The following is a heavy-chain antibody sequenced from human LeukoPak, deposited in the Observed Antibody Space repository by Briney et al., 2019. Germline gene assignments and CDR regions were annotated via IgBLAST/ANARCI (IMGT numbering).Heavy chain of an antibody. CDR3: ARDNDYDSSGYYLDY. J-gene: IGHJ4*02. CDR1: GGTFSSYA. Sequence: ASVKVSCKASGGTFSSYAISWVRQAPGHGLGWMGRIIPIHGIENYAQKFQGRVTITADKSTSTAYMELSSLRSEDTAVYYCARDNDYDSSGYYLDYWGQGTLVTVSS. D-gene: IGHD3-22*01. CDR2: IIPIHGIE. V-gene: IGHV1-69*04.